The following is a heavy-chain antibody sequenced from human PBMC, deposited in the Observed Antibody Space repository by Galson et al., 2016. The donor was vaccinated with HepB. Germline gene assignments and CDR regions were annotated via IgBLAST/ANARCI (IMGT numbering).Heavy chain of an antibody. V-gene: IGHV3-33*06. CDR1: GFTFSNYA. CDR3: AKEGRQYGDYDFDH. CDR2: IWYDGSHQ. J-gene: IGHJ4*02. Sequence: SLRLSCAASGFTFSNYAMHWVRQAPGKGLEWVAVIWYDGSHQYYGYSVKGRFTISRDNSKNTLYLQMNSLRAEDTAVYYCAKEGRQYGDYDFDHWGQGTLVTVSS. D-gene: IGHD4-17*01.